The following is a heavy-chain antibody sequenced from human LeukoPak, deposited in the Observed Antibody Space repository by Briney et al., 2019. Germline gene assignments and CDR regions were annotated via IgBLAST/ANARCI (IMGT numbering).Heavy chain of an antibody. CDR2: IYYSGST. CDR1: GGSITNYY. V-gene: IGHV4-59*12. CDR3: ARRQYYYDSSGYYRFDY. Sequence: SETLSLTCTVSGGSITNYYWSWIRQPPGKGLEWIGYIYYSGSTNYNPSLKSRVTISVDTSKNQFSLKLSSVTAADTAVYYCARRQYYYDSSGYYRFDYWGQGTLVTVSS. J-gene: IGHJ4*02. D-gene: IGHD3-22*01.